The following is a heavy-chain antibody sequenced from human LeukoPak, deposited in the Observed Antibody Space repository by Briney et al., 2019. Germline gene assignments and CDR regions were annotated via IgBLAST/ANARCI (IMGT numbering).Heavy chain of an antibody. D-gene: IGHD3-9*01. J-gene: IGHJ4*02. CDR3: ARRPSAYDILTGYSVTYFDY. V-gene: IGHV3-11*06. CDR2: ISSSSSYT. Sequence: PGGSLRLSCAASGFTFSDYYMSWIRQAPGKGLEWVSYISSSSSYTNYADSVKGRFTISRDNAKNSLYLQMNSLRAEDTAVYYCARRPSAYDILTGYSVTYFDYWGQGTLVTVSS. CDR1: GFTFSDYY.